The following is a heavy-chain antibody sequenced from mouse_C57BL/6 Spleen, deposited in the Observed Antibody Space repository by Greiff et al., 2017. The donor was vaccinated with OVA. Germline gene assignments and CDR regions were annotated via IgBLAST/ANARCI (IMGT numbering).Heavy chain of an antibody. D-gene: IGHD1-1*01. CDR3: ARDLLGPYYYGSSYSFYAMDY. Sequence: EVKLMESGGGLVKPGGSLKLSCAASGFTFSSYAMSWVRQTPEKRLAWVATISDGGSYTYYPDNVKGRFTISRDNAKNNLYLQMSHLKSEDTAMYYCARDLLGPYYYGSSYSFYAMDYWGQGTSVTVSS. CDR1: GFTFSSYA. J-gene: IGHJ4*01. V-gene: IGHV5-4*01. CDR2: ISDGGSYT.